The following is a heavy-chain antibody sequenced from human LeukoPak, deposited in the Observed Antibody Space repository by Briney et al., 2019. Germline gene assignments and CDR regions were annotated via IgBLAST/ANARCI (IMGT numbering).Heavy chain of an antibody. D-gene: IGHD3-22*01. CDR3: ARGPKGYYYDSSGYPFYFDY. CDR1: GGSISSYY. CDR2: IYTSGST. Sequence: SETLSLTCTVSGGSISSYYWSWIRQPAGKGLEWIGRIYTSGSTNYNPSLKSRVTISVDTSKNQFSLKLSSVTAADTAVYYCARGPKGYYYDSSGYPFYFDYWGQGTLVTVSS. V-gene: IGHV4-4*07. J-gene: IGHJ4*02.